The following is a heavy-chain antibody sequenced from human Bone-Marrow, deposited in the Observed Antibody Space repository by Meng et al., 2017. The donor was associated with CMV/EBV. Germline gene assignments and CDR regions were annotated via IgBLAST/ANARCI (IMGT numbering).Heavy chain of an antibody. CDR2: MNPNSGNT. CDR1: GYTFTSYD. V-gene: IGHV1-8*01. J-gene: IGHJ2*01. Sequence: ASVKVSCKASGYTFTSYDINWVRQATGQGLEWMGWMNPNSGNTGYAQKFQGRVTMTRNTSISTAYMELSSLRSEDTAVYYCARGRTPYCSSTSCYSWYFDLWGRGTLVTVSS. CDR3: ARGRTPYCSSTSCYSWYFDL. D-gene: IGHD2-2*02.